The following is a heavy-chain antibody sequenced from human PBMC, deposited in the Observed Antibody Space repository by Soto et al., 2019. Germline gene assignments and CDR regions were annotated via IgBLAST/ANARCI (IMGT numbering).Heavy chain of an antibody. J-gene: IGHJ4*02. V-gene: IGHV1-18*04. CDR1: DFSFTSHG. CDR2: ISLYNGNT. D-gene: IGHD2-2*01. Sequence: QIQLVQSGPEVKKPGASMKVSCKAYDFSFTSHGISWVRQAPGQGLEWVGWISLYNGNTNYAQQFQGRVTMTTDTSTSTAYMELRSLRSYDTAMYFCAIYHLELFRFDYWGQGTLVTVSS. CDR3: AIYHLELFRFDY.